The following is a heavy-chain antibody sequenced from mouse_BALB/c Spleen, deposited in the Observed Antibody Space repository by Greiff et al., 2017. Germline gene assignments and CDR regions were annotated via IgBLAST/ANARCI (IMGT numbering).Heavy chain of an antibody. D-gene: IGHD1-2*01. J-gene: IGHJ4*01. CDR2: INPYNDGT. CDR1: GYTFTSYV. Sequence: VQLQQSGPELVKPGASVKMSCKASGYTFTSYVMHWVKQKPGQGLEWIGYINPYNDGTKYNEKFKGKATLTSDKSSSTAYMELSSLTSEDSAVHYCARGTTAYAMDYWGQGTSVTVSS. V-gene: IGHV1-14*01. CDR3: ARGTTAYAMDY.